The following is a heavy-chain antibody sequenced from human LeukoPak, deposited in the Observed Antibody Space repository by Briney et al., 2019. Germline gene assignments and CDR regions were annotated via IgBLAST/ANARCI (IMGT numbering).Heavy chain of an antibody. CDR1: GGSISSYY. Sequence: SETLSLTCTVSGGSISSYYWSWIRQPPGKGLEWIGYIYYSGSTNYNPSLKSRVTISVDTSKNQFSLKLSSVTAADTAVYYCASVGYSYGYGYYYYCMDVWGKGTTVTVSS. D-gene: IGHD5-18*01. CDR2: IYYSGST. V-gene: IGHV4-59*01. J-gene: IGHJ6*03. CDR3: ASVGYSYGYGYYYYCMDV.